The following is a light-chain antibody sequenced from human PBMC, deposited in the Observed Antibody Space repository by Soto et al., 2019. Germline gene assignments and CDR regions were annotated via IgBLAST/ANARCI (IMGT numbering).Light chain of an antibody. J-gene: IGKJ4*01. V-gene: IGKV1-5*01. CDR2: DAS. Sequence: SVGDDGTSAGRASQTSSSWLAWYQQKPGKAPQILIYDASNLERGVPSRLSGGRSGTDFTPTISILQPDDVATYFSQHYRTHPLTFGGGTKVDIK. CDR3: QHYRTHPLT. CDR1: QTSSSW.